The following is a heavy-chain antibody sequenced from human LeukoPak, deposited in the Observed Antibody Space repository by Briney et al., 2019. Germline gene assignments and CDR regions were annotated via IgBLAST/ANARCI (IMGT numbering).Heavy chain of an antibody. Sequence: ASVKVSCKASGYTFTSYGISWVRQAPGQGLEWMGWISAYNGNTNYAQKLQGRVTMTTDTSTSTAYMELRSLRSDDTAVYYCARELVVITTGGRYFDYWGQGTLVTVSS. CDR3: ARELVVITTGGRYFDY. J-gene: IGHJ4*02. D-gene: IGHD3-22*01. V-gene: IGHV1-18*01. CDR1: GYTFTSYG. CDR2: ISAYNGNT.